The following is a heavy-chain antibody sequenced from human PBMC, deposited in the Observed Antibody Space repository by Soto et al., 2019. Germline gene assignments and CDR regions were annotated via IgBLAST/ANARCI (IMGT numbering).Heavy chain of an antibody. CDR1: GFTFSSYG. D-gene: IGHD2-15*01. Sequence: EVQLVNSGGGLVQPRGSLRLSCVASGFTFSSYGMNWVRQAPGKGLEWVSYISSGPVTTNYADSVKGRFTISRDNAKSSLYLQLNSLRDDDTAVYYCARGGAARPDYWGQGTLVIVSS. J-gene: IGHJ4*02. CDR2: ISSGPVTT. V-gene: IGHV3-48*02. CDR3: ARGGAARPDY.